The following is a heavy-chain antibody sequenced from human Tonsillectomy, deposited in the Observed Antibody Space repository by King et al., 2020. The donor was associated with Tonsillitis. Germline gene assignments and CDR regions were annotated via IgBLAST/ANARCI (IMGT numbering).Heavy chain of an antibody. D-gene: IGHD3-10*01. J-gene: IGHJ3*02. CDR1: GFTFNEYY. V-gene: IGHV3-11*05. CDR2: ISNSGSFT. Sequence: QLVQSGGGLVKHGGSLRLSCAASGFTFNEYYMSWIRQAPGKGLEWVSYISNSGSFTNYADSVKGRFTISRDNAKNSLYLQMNSLRTEDTSVYYCARDQRLRDAFDIWGEGTMVTVSS. CDR3: ARDQRLRDAFDI.